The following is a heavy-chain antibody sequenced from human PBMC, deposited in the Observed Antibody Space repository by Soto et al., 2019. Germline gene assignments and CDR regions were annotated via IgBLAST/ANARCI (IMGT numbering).Heavy chain of an antibody. CDR2: ISWNSGSI. J-gene: IGHJ3*02. CDR3: AKDSNWNLNAAFDI. V-gene: IGHV3-9*01. Sequence: GGSLRLSCAASGFTFDDYAMHWVRQAPGKGLEWVSGISWNSGSIGYADSVKGRFTISRDNAKNSLYLQMNSLRAEDTALYYCAKDSNWNLNAAFDIWGQGTMVTVSS. CDR1: GFTFDDYA. D-gene: IGHD1-20*01.